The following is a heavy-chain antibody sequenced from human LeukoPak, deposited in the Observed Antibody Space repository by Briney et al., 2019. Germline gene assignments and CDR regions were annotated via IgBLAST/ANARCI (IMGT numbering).Heavy chain of an antibody. D-gene: IGHD1-26*01. CDR1: GFTFSNGW. Sequence: SGGSLRLSCVGSGFTFSNGWMSWVRQAPGKGLEWVGRIKSKPDGGTMDYAAPVKGRFTISRDDSKDTSYLQMNSLITEDTAVYYCTMGDDFDYWGQGTLVTVSS. CDR3: TMGDDFDY. CDR2: IKSKPDGGTM. V-gene: IGHV3-15*01. J-gene: IGHJ4*02.